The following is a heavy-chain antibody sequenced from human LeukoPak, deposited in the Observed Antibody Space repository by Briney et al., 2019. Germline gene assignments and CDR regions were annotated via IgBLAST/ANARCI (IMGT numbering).Heavy chain of an antibody. CDR2: ISYDGSNK. CDR1: GFTFSSYA. CDR3: ARVSTGYYDFWSGYSYYYYGMDV. V-gene: IGHV3-30-3*01. D-gene: IGHD3-3*01. J-gene: IGHJ6*02. Sequence: GGSLRLSCAASGFTFSSYAMSWVRQAPGKGLEWVAVISYDGSNKYYADSVKGRFTISRDNSKNTLYLQMNSLRAEDTAVYYCARVSTGYYDFWSGYSYYYYGMDVWGQGTTVTVSS.